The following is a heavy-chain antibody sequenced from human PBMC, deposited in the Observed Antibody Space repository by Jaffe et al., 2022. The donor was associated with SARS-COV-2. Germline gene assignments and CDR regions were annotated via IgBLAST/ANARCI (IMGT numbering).Heavy chain of an antibody. CDR2: IYHSGST. Sequence: QVQLQESGPGLLRPSETLSLTCTVSGYSISSGYYWGWIRQPPGKGLEWIGSIYHSGSTYYNPSLKSRVTISVDTSKNQLSLKLSSVTAADTAVYYCARRDESSGYYLNWGQGTLVTVSS. J-gene: IGHJ4*02. D-gene: IGHD3-22*01. CDR3: ARRDESSGYYLN. V-gene: IGHV4-38-2*02. CDR1: GYSISSGYY.